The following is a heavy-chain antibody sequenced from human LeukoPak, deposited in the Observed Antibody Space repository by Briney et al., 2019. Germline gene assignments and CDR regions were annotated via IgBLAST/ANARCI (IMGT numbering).Heavy chain of an antibody. D-gene: IGHD6-13*01. Sequence: GASVKVSCKASGGTFSSYAISWVRQAPGQGLEWMGWISAYNGNTNYAQKLQGRVTMTTDTSTSTAYMELRSLRSDDTAVYYCARDSSSSPEWFDPWGQGTLVTVSS. CDR3: ARDSSSSPEWFDP. V-gene: IGHV1-18*01. CDR1: GGTFSSYA. J-gene: IGHJ5*02. CDR2: ISAYNGNT.